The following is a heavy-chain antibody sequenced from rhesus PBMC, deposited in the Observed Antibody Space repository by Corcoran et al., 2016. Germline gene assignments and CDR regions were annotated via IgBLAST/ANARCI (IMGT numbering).Heavy chain of an antibody. D-gene: IGHD4-23*01. Sequence: QVQLVQSGAEVKKPGSSVKVSCKASGYTFTDYYMHWVRPAPRQGLEWIVWINPYNGNTKYAQKFQGRVTLTRDTSTSTAYMELSSLRSEDTAVYYCARGDSNYHYGLDSWGQGVVVTVSS. CDR3: ARGDSNYHYGLDS. CDR2: INPYNGNT. V-gene: IGHV1S2*01. CDR1: GYTFTDYY. J-gene: IGHJ6*01.